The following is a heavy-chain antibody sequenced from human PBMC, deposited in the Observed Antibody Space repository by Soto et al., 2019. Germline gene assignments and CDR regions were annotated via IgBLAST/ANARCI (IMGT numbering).Heavy chain of an antibody. CDR2: IYNGGRT. V-gene: IGHV4-59*11. Sequence: SETLSLTCTVSCGSISDHYYMWIRQSPGKGLEYIGYIYNGGRTDYNPSLKSRVIISVDTSKNQFSLKLTSVTAADTAVYYCATRFYTSGVLLDYWGQGTPVTVSS. D-gene: IGHD2-2*02. CDR1: CGSISDHY. J-gene: IGHJ4*02. CDR3: ATRFYTSGVLLDY.